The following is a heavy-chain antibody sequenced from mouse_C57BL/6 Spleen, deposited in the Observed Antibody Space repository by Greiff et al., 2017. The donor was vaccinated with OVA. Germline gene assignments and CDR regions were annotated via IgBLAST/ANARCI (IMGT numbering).Heavy chain of an antibody. V-gene: IGHV1-18*01. CDR3: ARLGDYDGVYAMDY. J-gene: IGHJ4*01. CDR1: GYTFTDYN. D-gene: IGHD2-4*01. Sequence: EVQLQQSGPELVKPGASVKIPCKASGYTFTDYNMDWVKQSHGKSLEWIGDINPNNGGTIYNQKFKGKATLTVDKSSSTAYMELRSLTSEDTAVYYCARLGDYDGVYAMDYWGQGTSVTVSS. CDR2: INPNNGGT.